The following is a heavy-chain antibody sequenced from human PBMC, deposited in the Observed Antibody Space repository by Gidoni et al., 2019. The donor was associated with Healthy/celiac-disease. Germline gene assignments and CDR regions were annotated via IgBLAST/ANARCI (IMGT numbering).Heavy chain of an antibody. Sequence: QVQLQESGPGLVKPSETLSLTCTVSGGALSSYYWSWIRQPPGKGLEWIGYIYYSGCTNYNPSLKSRVTISVDTSKNQFSLKLSSVTAADTAVYYCARGAVRGVHVGGMDVWGQGTTVTVSS. CDR1: GGALSSYY. CDR3: ARGAVRGVHVGGMDV. CDR2: IYYSGCT. D-gene: IGHD3-10*01. V-gene: IGHV4-59*01. J-gene: IGHJ6*02.